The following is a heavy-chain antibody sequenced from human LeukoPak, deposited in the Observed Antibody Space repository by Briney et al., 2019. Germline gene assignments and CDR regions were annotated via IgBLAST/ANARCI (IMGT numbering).Heavy chain of an antibody. CDR2: ISYDGSNK. CDR1: GFTFSDYY. Sequence: PGGSLRLSCAASGFTFSDYYMSWIRQAPGKGLEWVAVISYDGSNKYYADSVKGRFTISRDNSKNTLYLQMNSLRAEDTAVYYCAKTGHGSGSPSWGQGTLVTVSS. CDR3: AKTGHGSGSPS. D-gene: IGHD3-10*01. J-gene: IGHJ4*02. V-gene: IGHV3-30*18.